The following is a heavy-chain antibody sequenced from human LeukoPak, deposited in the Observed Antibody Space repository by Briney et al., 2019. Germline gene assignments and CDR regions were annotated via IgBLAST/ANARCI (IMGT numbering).Heavy chain of an antibody. V-gene: IGHV3-53*01. CDR3: ARDLYGDYGAY. J-gene: IGHJ4*02. D-gene: IGHD4-17*01. CDR1: GFTVSSNY. CDR2: IYSGGST. Sequence: PGGSLRLSCAASGFTVSSNYMSWVRQAPGKGLEWVSVIYSGGSTYYADSVKGRFTISRDNSKNTLYLQMTSLRAEDTAVYYCARDLYGDYGAYWGQGTLVTVSS.